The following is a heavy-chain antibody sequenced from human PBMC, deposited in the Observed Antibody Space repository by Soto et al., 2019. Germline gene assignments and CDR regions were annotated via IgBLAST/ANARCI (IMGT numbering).Heavy chain of an antibody. Sequence: QVQLQQWGAGLLKPSETLSLTCAVYGGSFSGYYWSWIRQPPGKGLEWIGEINHSGSTNYNPSLKSRVTISVDTSKNQFSLKLSSVTAADTAVYYCARVYSNWNALGSDAFDIWGQGTMVTVSS. J-gene: IGHJ3*02. V-gene: IGHV4-34*01. CDR3: ARVYSNWNALGSDAFDI. D-gene: IGHD1-20*01. CDR2: INHSGST. CDR1: GGSFSGYY.